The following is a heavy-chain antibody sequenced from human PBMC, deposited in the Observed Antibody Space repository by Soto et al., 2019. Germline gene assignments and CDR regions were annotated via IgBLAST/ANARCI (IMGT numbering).Heavy chain of an antibody. V-gene: IGHV3-33*01. CDR3: ARDHTYSSMAGYYGMDV. Sequence: PGGSLRLSCAASGFTFSSYGMHWVRQAPGKGLEWVAVIWYDGSNKYYADSVKGRFTISRDNSKNTLYLQMNSLRAEDTAVYYCARDHTYSSMAGYYGMDVWGQGTTVTVSS. CDR1: GFTFSSYG. J-gene: IGHJ6*02. CDR2: IWYDGSNK. D-gene: IGHD6-13*01.